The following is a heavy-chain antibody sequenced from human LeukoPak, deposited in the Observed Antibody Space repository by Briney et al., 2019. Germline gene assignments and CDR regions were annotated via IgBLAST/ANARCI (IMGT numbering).Heavy chain of an antibody. J-gene: IGHJ6*04. V-gene: IGHV4-38-2*02. CDR1: GYSISSGYY. D-gene: IGHD3-10*01. CDR3: ARDMTVITMVRGVYYYYGMDV. Sequence: SETLSHTCAVSGYSISSGYYWGWIRQPPGKGLEWIGSIYRSGGTYYNPSLKSRVTISVDTSKNQFSLKLSSVTAADTAVYYCARDMTVITMVRGVYYYYGMDVWGKGTTVTVSS. CDR2: IYRSGGT.